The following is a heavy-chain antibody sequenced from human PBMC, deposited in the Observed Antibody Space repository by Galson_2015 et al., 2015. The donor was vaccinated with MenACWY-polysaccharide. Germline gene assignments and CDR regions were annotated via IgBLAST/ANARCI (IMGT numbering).Heavy chain of an antibody. V-gene: IGHV3-15*01. D-gene: IGHD1-26*01. J-gene: IGHJ4*02. CDR2: IKSKTDGGTT. Sequence: SLRLSCAASGFTFSNAWMSWVRQAPGKGLEWVGRIKSKTDGGTTDYAAPVKGRFTISRDDSKNTLYLQMNSLKTEDTAVYYCTTDPENSGSYETFFDYWGQGTLVTVSS. CDR3: TTDPENSGSYETFFDY. CDR1: GFTFSNAW.